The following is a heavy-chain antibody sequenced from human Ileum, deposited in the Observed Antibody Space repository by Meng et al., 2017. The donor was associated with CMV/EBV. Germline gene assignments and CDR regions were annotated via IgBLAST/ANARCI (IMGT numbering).Heavy chain of an antibody. J-gene: IGHJ4*02. D-gene: IGHD3-10*01. CDR2: INPNSGDT. CDR3: ARDYYGSGSYWGGTNLGFDS. Sequence: ASVKVSCKASGYTFTGFYIHWVRQAPGQGLEWIGWINPNSGDTNYAQMFQGRVTMTRDTSISTAYMELSSLRSDDTAVYYCARDYYGSGSYWGGTNLGFDSWGQGTLVTVSS. V-gene: IGHV1-2*02. CDR1: GYTFTGFY.